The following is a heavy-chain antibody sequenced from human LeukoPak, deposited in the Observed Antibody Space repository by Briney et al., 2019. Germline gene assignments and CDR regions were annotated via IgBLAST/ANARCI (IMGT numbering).Heavy chain of an antibody. CDR2: IYYSGST. CDR1: GGSISSSSYY. D-gene: IGHD6-13*01. J-gene: IGHJ4*02. V-gene: IGHV4-39*01. Sequence: SETLSLTCTVSGGSISSSSYYWGWIHQPPGKGLEWIGSIYYSGSTYYNPSLKSRVMISVDTSKNQFSLKLSSVTAADMAVYYCARHMAEYSSSWYPFDYWGQGTLVTVSS. CDR3: ARHMAEYSSSWYPFDY.